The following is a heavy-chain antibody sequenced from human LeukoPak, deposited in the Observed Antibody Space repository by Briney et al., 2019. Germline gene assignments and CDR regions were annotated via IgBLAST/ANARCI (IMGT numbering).Heavy chain of an antibody. J-gene: IGHJ4*02. Sequence: PGGSLRLSCAASGFTLSSYWMSWVRQAPGKGLEWVANIKQDGSEKYYVDSVKGRFAISRDNAKNSLYLQMNSLRAEDTAVYYCAREGYSYLVYYFDYWGQGTLVTVSS. CDR3: AREGYSYLVYYFDY. CDR2: IKQDGSEK. V-gene: IGHV3-7*01. D-gene: IGHD5-18*01. CDR1: GFTLSSYW.